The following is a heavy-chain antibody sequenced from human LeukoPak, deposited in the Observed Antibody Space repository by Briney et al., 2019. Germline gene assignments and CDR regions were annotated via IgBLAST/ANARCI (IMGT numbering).Heavy chain of an antibody. CDR3: ARERYFDWFYDY. CDR1: GGSISSYY. J-gene: IGHJ4*02. D-gene: IGHD3-9*01. CDR2: IYYSGST. Sequence: PSETLSLTCTVSGGSISSYYWSWIRQPPGKGLEWIGYIYYSGSTNYNPSLKSRVTISVDTSKNQFSLKLSSVTAADTAVYHCARERYFDWFYDYWGQGTLVTVSS. V-gene: IGHV4-59*01.